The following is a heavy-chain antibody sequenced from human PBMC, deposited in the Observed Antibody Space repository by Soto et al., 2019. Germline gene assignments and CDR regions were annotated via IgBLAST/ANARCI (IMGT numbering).Heavy chain of an antibody. CDR1: GFTFSDYY. CDR2: ISSGGSSI. J-gene: IGHJ6*04. V-gene: IGHV3-11*01. D-gene: IGHD3-9*01. CDR3: AAGLTGPYYYGMDV. Sequence: QVRLVESGGGLVKPGGSLRLSCVVSGFTFSDYYMSWLRQAPGKGLEWVSYISSGGSSIYYADSVKGRFTISRDNAKNSLYLQMNSLRAEDTAVYYCAAGLTGPYYYGMDVWGEGTTVTVSS.